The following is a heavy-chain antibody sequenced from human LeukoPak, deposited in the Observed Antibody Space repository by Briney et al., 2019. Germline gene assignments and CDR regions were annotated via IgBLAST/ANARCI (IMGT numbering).Heavy chain of an antibody. Sequence: GGSLRLSCAASGFTISGSYMSWVRQVPGKGLEWVSCIYGADAIYYADFVKDRFSISRDSNRNILYLQRNSLRAEDTAVYYCARGARGAYFDFWGQGTLVTVSS. D-gene: IGHD4/OR15-4a*01. CDR3: ARGARGAYFDF. V-gene: IGHV3-66*01. J-gene: IGHJ4*02. CDR2: IYGADAI. CDR1: GFTISGSY.